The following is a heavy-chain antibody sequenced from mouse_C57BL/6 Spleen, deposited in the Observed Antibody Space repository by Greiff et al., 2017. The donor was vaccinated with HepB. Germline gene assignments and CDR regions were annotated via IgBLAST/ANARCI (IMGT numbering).Heavy chain of an antibody. CDR1: GYTFTSYW. CDR3: ARSRGNYGWYFDV. Sequence: VKLQESGAELVKPGASVKMSCKASGYTFTSYWITWVKQRPGQGLEWIGDIYPGSGSTNYNEKFKSKATLTVDTSSSTAYMQLSSLTSEDSAVYYCARSRGNYGWYFDVWGTGTTVTVSS. CDR2: IYPGSGST. J-gene: IGHJ1*03. D-gene: IGHD2-1*01. V-gene: IGHV1-55*01.